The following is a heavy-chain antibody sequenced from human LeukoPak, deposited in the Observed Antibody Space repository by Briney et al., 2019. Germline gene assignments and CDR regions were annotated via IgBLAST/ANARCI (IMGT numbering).Heavy chain of an antibody. CDR3: AKNDYGGNPVAIDY. J-gene: IGHJ4*02. V-gene: IGHV3-23*01. CDR1: GFIFSSYV. D-gene: IGHD4-23*01. Sequence: GGSLRLSCAASGFIFSSYVMSWVRQAPGKGLEWVSVISGSGGSTYYADSVKGRFTISRGNSKNTLYLQMNSLRAEDTAVYYCAKNDYGGNPVAIDYWGQGALVTVSS. CDR2: ISGSGGST.